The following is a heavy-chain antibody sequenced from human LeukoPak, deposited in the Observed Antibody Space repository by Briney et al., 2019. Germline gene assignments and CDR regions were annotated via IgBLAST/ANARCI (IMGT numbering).Heavy chain of an antibody. CDR2: ISYDGSNK. CDR1: GVTFSTYG. D-gene: IGHD6-13*01. J-gene: IGHJ4*02. CDR3: AKDYSSSSDYFDF. V-gene: IGHV3-30*18. Sequence: PGGSLRPSCAVSGVTFSTYGMHWVRQAPGKGLEWVAFISYDGSNKYYADSVKGRFTISRDNSKNTLYLEMNSLRPEDTALYCCAKDYSSSSDYFDFWGQGTLVTVSS.